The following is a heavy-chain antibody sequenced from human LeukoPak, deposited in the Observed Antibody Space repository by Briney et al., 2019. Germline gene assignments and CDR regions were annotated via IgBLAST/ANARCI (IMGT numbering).Heavy chain of an antibody. V-gene: IGHV4-39*02. D-gene: IGHD6-13*01. Sequence: SETLSLTCSVSGGSGSSGAYYWGWIRQPPGKGLEWIGTIYYNGITYYNPSLKSRITVSIDTSKNHFSLKLSSVTAADTAVYYCARGKAAAGTPFDYWGQGTLVTVSS. CDR1: GGSGSSGAYY. J-gene: IGHJ4*02. CDR2: IYYNGIT. CDR3: ARGKAAAGTPFDY.